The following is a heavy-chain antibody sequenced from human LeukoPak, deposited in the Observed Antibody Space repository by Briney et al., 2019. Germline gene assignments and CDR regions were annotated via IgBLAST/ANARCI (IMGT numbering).Heavy chain of an antibody. V-gene: IGHV3-30-3*01. J-gene: IGHJ4*02. D-gene: IGHD6-13*01. CDR1: GFTFSSYA. CDR3: ARDQRGRAAAGTYFDY. CDR2: ISYDGSNK. Sequence: GGSLRLSCAASGFTFSSYAMHWVRQAPGKGLEWVAVISYDGSNKYYADSVKGRFTISRDNSKNTLYLQMNSLRAEDAAVCYCARDQRGRAAAGTYFDYWGQGTLVTVSS.